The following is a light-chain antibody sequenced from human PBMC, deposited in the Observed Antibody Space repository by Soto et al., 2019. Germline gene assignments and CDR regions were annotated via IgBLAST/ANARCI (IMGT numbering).Light chain of an antibody. V-gene: IGLV2-14*01. J-gene: IGLJ1*01. CDR1: NSDVGGYNF. Sequence: QSALTQPAFVSGSPGQSITISCTGTNSDVGGYNFVSWYKQHPVKVPKLMIYDVTNRPSGVSNRFSGSKSGNTASLTISGLQAEDEADYYCSSYTSSRTLVFGTGTKLTVL. CDR3: SSYTSSRTLV. CDR2: DVT.